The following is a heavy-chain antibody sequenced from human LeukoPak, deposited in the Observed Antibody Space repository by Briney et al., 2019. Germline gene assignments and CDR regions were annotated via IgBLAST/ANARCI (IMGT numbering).Heavy chain of an antibody. CDR1: GFTSGTSW. CDR2: INQDGSAQ. V-gene: IGHV3-7*01. CDR3: ARSAR. Sequence: GGSVRHSCAASGFTSGTSWTSWVRQSPGKGLEWVANINQDGSAQYYVDSVKGRFTISRDNAKSSLYLQMNSLRAEDTAVYYCARSARWGQGTLVTVFS. J-gene: IGHJ4*02.